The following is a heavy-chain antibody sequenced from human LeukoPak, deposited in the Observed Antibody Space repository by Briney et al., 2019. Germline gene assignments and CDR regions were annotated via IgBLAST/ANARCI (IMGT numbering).Heavy chain of an antibody. CDR3: ARLRIPARYCSSTSCYEPDY. Sequence: SETLSLTCTVSGGSISSYYWSWIRQPPGKGLEWIGYIYYSGSTNYNPSLKSRVTISVDTSKNQFSLKLSSVTAADTAVYYCARLRIPARYCSSTSCYEPDYWGQGTLVTVSS. V-gene: IGHV4-59*08. CDR2: IYYSGST. CDR1: GGSISSYY. J-gene: IGHJ4*02. D-gene: IGHD2-2*01.